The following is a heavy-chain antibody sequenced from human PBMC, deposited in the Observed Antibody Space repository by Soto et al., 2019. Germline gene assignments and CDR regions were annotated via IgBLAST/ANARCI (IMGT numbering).Heavy chain of an antibody. CDR2: IIPLLGIT. D-gene: IGHD1-20*01. CDR3: ARDPSSITGTTSSEDFQH. CDR1: GGTFSGYA. Sequence: QAQLMQSGAEVKKPGSSVKVSCKASGGTFSGYAINWVRQAPGQGLEWMGGIIPLLGITDYGQKFQGRITIAADDSTGTAYMDLRGLRSEDTAVYYCARDPSSITGTTSSEDFQHWGQGTLVSVSS. V-gene: IGHV1-69*01. J-gene: IGHJ1*01.